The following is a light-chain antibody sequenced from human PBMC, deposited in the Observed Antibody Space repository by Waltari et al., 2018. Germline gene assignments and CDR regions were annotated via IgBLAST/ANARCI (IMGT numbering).Light chain of an antibody. V-gene: IGLV2-14*03. J-gene: IGLJ1*01. CDR3: NSYTSNTLCYV. CDR2: DIT. Sequence: QSALTQPASVSGSPGQSITISCTGTSSDVGGYNYVSWYQQHPGKAPTLIIYDITKRPSGMYNLFSGSTSGNTASLTIAGLHAEDEDDYYCNSYTSNTLCYVFGTGTKVTVL. CDR1: SSDVGGYNY.